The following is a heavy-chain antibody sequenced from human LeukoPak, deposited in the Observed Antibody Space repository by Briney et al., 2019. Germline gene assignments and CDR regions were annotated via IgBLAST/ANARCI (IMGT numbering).Heavy chain of an antibody. CDR3: ANRTMIVGSFDY. V-gene: IGHV4-59*01. D-gene: IGHD3-22*01. Sequence: VKPSETLSLTCTVSGGSISSYYWSWIRQPPGKGLEWIGYIYYSGSTNYNPSLKSRVTISVDTSKNQFSLKLSSVTAADTAVYYCANRTMIVGSFDYWGQGTLVTVSS. CDR2: IYYSGST. J-gene: IGHJ4*02. CDR1: GGSISSYY.